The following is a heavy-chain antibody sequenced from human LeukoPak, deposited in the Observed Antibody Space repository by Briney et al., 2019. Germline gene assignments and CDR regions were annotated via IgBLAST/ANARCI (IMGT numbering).Heavy chain of an antibody. J-gene: IGHJ4*02. CDR1: GYTFTDYY. V-gene: IGHV1-69-2*01. Sequence: ASVKVSCKASGYTFTDYYMHWVQPAPGKGLAWMGRVDPEDGETIYAEKFQGRVTITADTSTDTAYMELSSLRSEDAAVYYCATVSVDTALFDYWGQGTLVTVSS. CDR3: ATVSVDTALFDY. D-gene: IGHD5-18*01. CDR2: VDPEDGET.